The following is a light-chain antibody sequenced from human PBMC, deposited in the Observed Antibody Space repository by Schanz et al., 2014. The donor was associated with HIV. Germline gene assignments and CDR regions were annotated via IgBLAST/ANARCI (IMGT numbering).Light chain of an antibody. J-gene: IGLJ1*01. CDR2: DVD. V-gene: IGLV2-14*01. Sequence: QSALTQPASVSGSPGQSITITCTGTTSDVGGHNYVSWYQQQPGKAPKLIIYDVDYRPSGVSNRLSGSKSGNTASLTISGLQAEDEADYYCSSQRSSTTYVFGTGTKLTVL. CDR3: SSQRSSTTYV. CDR1: TSDVGGHNY.